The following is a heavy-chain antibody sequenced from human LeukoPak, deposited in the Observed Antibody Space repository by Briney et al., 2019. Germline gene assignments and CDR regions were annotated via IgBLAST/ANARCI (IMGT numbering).Heavy chain of an antibody. D-gene: IGHD6-13*01. CDR2: ISSSSSCI. J-gene: IGHJ4*02. Sequence: GGSLRLSCAASVFTFSRYSMNCLPRAPEKGREWVSSISSSSSCIYYVGSVKGRFTISRDNAKDSLYLQINSLRDEDTDGYYCARDFGISSSWYVFDYWGQGTLVTVSS. CDR3: ARDFGISSSWYVFDY. V-gene: IGHV3-21*01. CDR1: VFTFSRYS.